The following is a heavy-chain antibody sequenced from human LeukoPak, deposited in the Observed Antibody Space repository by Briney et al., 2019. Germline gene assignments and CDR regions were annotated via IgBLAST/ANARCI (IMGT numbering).Heavy chain of an antibody. CDR1: GFTFSSYG. D-gene: IGHD3-22*01. V-gene: IGHV3-30*02. J-gene: IGHJ3*02. CDR2: IRYDGSNK. CDR3: AKDLNMISAFDI. Sequence: GGSLRLSCAASGFTFSSYGMHWVRQAPGKGLEWVAFIRYDGSNKYYADCVKGRLTICRDNCKKKVYVEMNRRRGEDTAVYYCAKDLNMISAFDIWGQGTMVTVSS.